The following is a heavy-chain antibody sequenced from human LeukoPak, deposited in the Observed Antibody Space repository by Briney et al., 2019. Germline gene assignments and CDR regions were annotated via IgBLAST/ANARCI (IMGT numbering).Heavy chain of an antibody. CDR3: ARGRRSVGYCSSTSCYTPPGY. J-gene: IGHJ4*02. CDR1: GGSFSGYY. CDR2: INHSGST. Sequence: SETLSLTCAVYGGSFSGYYWSWIRQPPGKGLEWIGEINHSGSTNYNPSLKSRVTISVDTSKNQFSLKLSSVTAADTALYYCARGRRSVGYCSSTSCYTPPGYWGEGTLVTVSS. V-gene: IGHV4-34*01. D-gene: IGHD2-2*02.